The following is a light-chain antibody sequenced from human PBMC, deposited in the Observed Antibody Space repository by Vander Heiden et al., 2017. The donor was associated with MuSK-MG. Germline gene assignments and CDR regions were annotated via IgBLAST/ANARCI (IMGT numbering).Light chain of an antibody. V-gene: IGLV2-14*03. CDR3: SSYKSSSTLEV. CDR2: DVN. Sequence: QSALPQPASVAGSPRQSTTISGTGTSSDVGGYNLVSWYQQHPGKAPNLMIYDVNNRPSGVSNRFSGSKSGYTASLTISGLQAEDEDDYYCSSYKSSSTLEVFGGGTKLTVL. CDR1: SSDVGGYNL. J-gene: IGLJ2*01.